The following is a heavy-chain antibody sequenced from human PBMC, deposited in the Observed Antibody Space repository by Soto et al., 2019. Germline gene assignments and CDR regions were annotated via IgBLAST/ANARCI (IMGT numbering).Heavy chain of an antibody. Sequence: PSETLSLTCTVSGGSISSYYWSWIRQPPGKGLEWIGYIYYSGSTNYNPSLKSRVTISVDTSKNQFSLKLSSVTAADTAVYYCARDRQEGSGWYGDYYYYGMDVWGQGTTVTVSS. D-gene: IGHD6-19*01. J-gene: IGHJ6*02. CDR2: IYYSGST. V-gene: IGHV4-59*01. CDR1: GGSISSYY. CDR3: ARDRQEGSGWYGDYYYYGMDV.